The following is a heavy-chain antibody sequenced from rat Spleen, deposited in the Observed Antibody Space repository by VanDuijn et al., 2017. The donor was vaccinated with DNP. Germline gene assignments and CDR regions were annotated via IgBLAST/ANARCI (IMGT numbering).Heavy chain of an antibody. J-gene: IGHJ3*01. D-gene: IGHD3-8*01. CDR3: ATLSRGWFPY. CDR2: ISTGGST. V-gene: IGHV5-25*01. Sequence: EVQLVESGGGLVQPGRSMKLSCAASGFTFSHYYMAWVRQAPTKGLEWVASISTGGSTYYRDSVQGRFTISRDNAKSTLYLQMDSLRSEDTATYYCATLSRGWFPYWGQGTLVTVSS. CDR1: GFTFSHYY.